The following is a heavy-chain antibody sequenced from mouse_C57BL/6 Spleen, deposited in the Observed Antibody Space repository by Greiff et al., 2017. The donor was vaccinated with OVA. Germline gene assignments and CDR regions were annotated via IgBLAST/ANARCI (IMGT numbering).Heavy chain of an antibody. CDR3: ARVGYDYWDFDD. CDR2: IYIGNGNT. V-gene: IGHV1-58*01. J-gene: IGHJ1*03. D-gene: IGHD2-2*01. CDR1: GYTFTSYG. Sequence: VHLKQSGAELVRPGPSVKMSCKTSGYTFTSYGINWVKQRPGQGLEWIGYIYIGNGNTEYNEKFKGKATLTADTSSSTAYMQLSSLTSEDSAIYFCARVGYDYWDFDDWGTGTTVTVSS.